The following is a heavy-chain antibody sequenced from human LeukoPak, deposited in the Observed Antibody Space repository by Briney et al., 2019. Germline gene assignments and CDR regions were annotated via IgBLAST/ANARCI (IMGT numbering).Heavy chain of an antibody. CDR3: AGDKFTQDASGSY. Sequence: GGSLRLSCAASGFTVSSNYMSWVRQAPGKGLEWVSVIYSGGSRYYADSVKGRFTISRDNSKNTLYLQMNSLRAEDTAVYYCAGDKFTQDASGSYWGQGTLVTVSS. CDR2: IYSGGSR. J-gene: IGHJ4*02. V-gene: IGHV3-66*01. D-gene: IGHD3-10*01. CDR1: GFTVSSNY.